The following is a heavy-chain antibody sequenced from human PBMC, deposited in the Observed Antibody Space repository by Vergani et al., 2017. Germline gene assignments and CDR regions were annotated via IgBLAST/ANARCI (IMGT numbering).Heavy chain of an antibody. CDR1: GFTFNEYW. CDR2: MNGDGDTI. V-gene: IGHV3-74*01. CDR3: ARARKFRFGVVWENWFDP. D-gene: IGHD3-3*01. Sequence: EVELVESWGGLVQPGGSLRLSCAASGFTFNEYWMHWARQVPGKGLVWVSGMNGDGDTISYADSVKGRFTISRDNAKNTLFLQMNSLRAEDTAVYYCARARKFRFGVVWENWFDPWGQGTLVTVSS. J-gene: IGHJ5*02.